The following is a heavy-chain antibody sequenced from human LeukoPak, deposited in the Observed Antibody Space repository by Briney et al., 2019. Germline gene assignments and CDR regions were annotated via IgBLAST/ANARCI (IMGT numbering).Heavy chain of an antibody. CDR1: GFTFSSYG. Sequence: PGRSLRLSCAASGFTFSSYGMHWVRQAPGKGLEWVAVISYDGSNKYYADSVKGRFPISRDNSKNTLYLQMNSLRAEDTAVYYCARDVYYYDSSGYYSPDYWGQGTLVTVSS. V-gene: IGHV3-30*03. D-gene: IGHD3-22*01. J-gene: IGHJ4*02. CDR3: ARDVYYYDSSGYYSPDY. CDR2: ISYDGSNK.